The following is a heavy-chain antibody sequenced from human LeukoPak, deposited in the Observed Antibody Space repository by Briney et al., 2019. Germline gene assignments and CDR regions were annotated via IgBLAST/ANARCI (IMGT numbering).Heavy chain of an antibody. CDR3: AKDITFFGVVSSSAFDI. CDR1: GFTFSSYG. J-gene: IGHJ3*02. CDR2: IRYDGSNK. Sequence: GGSLRLSCAASGFTFSSYGMHWVRQAPGKGLEWVAFIRYDGSNKYYADSVKGRFTISRDNSKNTLYLQMNSLRAEDTAVYYCAKDITFFGVVSSSAFDIWGQGTMVTVSS. D-gene: IGHD3-3*01. V-gene: IGHV3-30*02.